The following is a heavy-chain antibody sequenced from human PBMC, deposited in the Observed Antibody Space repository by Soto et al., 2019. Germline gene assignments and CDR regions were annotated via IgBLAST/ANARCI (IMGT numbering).Heavy chain of an antibody. D-gene: IGHD2-2*01. V-gene: IGHV3-11*06. CDR1: GFSASDHY. J-gene: IGHJ4*02. Sequence: GLSLRLSCAASGFSASDHYMSWIRQAPGRGLECVAYISSSTGYTNYADSVKGRLTISRDNANTALYLQMNSLRAEDTAVYYYARVDAPEFYCDKCGQGYRFTV. CDR2: ISSSTGYT. CDR3: ARVDAPEFYCDK.